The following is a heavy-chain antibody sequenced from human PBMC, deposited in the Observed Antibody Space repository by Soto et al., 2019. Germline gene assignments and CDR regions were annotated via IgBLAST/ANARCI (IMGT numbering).Heavy chain of an antibody. CDR1: GFTFSSYA. V-gene: IGHV1-69*01. CDR3: ARVATWGLPVPNWFDP. CDR2: IIPIFGTA. D-gene: IGHD5-12*01. Sequence: VQLLESGGGLVQPGGSLRLSCAASGFTFSSYAMSWVRQAPGQGLEWMGGIIPIFGTANYAQKFQGRVTITADESTSTAYMELSSLRSEDTAVYYCARVATWGLPVPNWFDPWGQGTLVTVSS. J-gene: IGHJ5*02.